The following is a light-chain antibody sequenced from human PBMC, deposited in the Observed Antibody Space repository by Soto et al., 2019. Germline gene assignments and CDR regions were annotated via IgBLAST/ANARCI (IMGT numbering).Light chain of an antibody. J-gene: IGKJ3*01. CDR1: QSVSRS. CDR3: KKRSEWPPFA. Sequence: EIVLTQSPATLSLSPGERATLSCRASQSVSRSLAWYQQQPGQAPRLLFYDAFNRATVIPARFSGSGSGTDFNRTIGSLKPEDFAVYSCKKRSEWPPFALGPGTKVDIK. V-gene: IGKV3-11*01. CDR2: DAF.